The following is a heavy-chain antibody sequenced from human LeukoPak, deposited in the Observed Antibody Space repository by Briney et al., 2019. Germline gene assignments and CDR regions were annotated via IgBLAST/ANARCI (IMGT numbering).Heavy chain of an antibody. CDR3: ARDDCSSTSCYSRWFDP. D-gene: IGHD2-2*01. Sequence: PSETLSLTCTVSGGSISSYYWSWIRQPPGKGLEWIGYIYYSGSTNYNPSLKSRVTISVDTSKNQFSLKLSSVTAADTAVYYCARDDCSSTSCYSRWFDPWGQGTLVTVSS. V-gene: IGHV4-59*01. J-gene: IGHJ5*02. CDR1: GGSISSYY. CDR2: IYYSGST.